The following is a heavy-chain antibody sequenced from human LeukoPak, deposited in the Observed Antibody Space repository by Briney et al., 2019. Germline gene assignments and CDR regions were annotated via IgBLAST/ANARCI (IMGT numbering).Heavy chain of an antibody. CDR1: GYSITNGYY. Sequence: SETLSLTCTVSGYSITNGYYWGWIRQPPGKGLEWIGEINHSGSTNHNPSLKSRVTMSVDTSKNQFSLKLSSVTAADTAVYYCARLRRYDYVWGSYRTYYFDYWGQGTLVTVSS. CDR2: INHSGST. J-gene: IGHJ4*02. V-gene: IGHV4-38-2*02. D-gene: IGHD3-16*02. CDR3: ARLRRYDYVWGSYRTYYFDY.